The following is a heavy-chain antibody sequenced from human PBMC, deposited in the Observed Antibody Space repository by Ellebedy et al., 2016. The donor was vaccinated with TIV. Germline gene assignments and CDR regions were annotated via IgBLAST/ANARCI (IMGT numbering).Heavy chain of an antibody. D-gene: IGHD3-10*01. CDR2: IYPGRSA. J-gene: IGHJ4*02. CDR1: GDPITGSHW. Sequence: GSLRLXXAVSGDPITGSHWWSWVRQPPGRGLEWIGEIYPGRSANYNPSLKSRVAMSIDESQNGFSLKLTSVTAADTAVYYCARDLGSGRYPGHWGQGTLVTVSS. CDR3: ARDLGSGRYPGH. V-gene: IGHV4-4*02.